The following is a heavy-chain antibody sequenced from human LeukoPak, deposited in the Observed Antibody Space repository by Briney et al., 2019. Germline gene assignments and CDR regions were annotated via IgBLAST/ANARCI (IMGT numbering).Heavy chain of an antibody. D-gene: IGHD6-19*01. CDR1: GFTVSSKY. J-gene: IGHJ4*02. CDR3: AKVGAVVAVEN. CDR2: IYTGETT. V-gene: IGHV3-66*01. Sequence: PGGSLRLSCAASGFTVSSKYMSWVRQAPGKGLEWVSVIYTGETTYYADSVKGRFTISRDNPKNTLYLQMDGLRVEDTAVYYCAKVGAVVAVENWGQGTLVTVSS.